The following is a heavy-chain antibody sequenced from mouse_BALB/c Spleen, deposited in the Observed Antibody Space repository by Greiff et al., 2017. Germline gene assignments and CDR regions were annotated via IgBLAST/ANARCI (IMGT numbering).Heavy chain of an antibody. D-gene: IGHD3-1*01. CDR3: ARDHREWFAY. CDR1: GFSLTSYG. CDR2: IWAGGST. V-gene: IGHV2-9*02. Sequence: VQGVESGPGLVAPSQSLSITCTVSGFSLTSYGVHWVRQPPGKGLEWLGVIWAGGSTNYNSALMSRLSISKDNSKSQVFLKMNSLQTDDTAMYYCARDHREWFAYWGQGTLVTVSA. J-gene: IGHJ3*01.